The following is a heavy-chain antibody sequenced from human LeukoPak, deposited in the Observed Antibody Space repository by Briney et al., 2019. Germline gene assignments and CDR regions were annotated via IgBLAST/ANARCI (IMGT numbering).Heavy chain of an antibody. CDR1: GFSFTSYE. Sequence: PGGSLRLSCAASGFSFTSYEMNWVRQAPGKGLEWVSYISSSGSTIYYADSVKGRFTISRDNAKNSLYLQMNSLRAEDTAVYYCARESPLDIVVVVAATESAFDIWGQGTMVTVSS. D-gene: IGHD2-15*01. CDR3: ARESPLDIVVVVAATESAFDI. V-gene: IGHV3-48*03. J-gene: IGHJ3*02. CDR2: ISSSGSTI.